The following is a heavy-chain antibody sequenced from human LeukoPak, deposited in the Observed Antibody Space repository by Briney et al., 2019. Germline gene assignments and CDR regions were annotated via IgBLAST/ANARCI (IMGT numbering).Heavy chain of an antibody. Sequence: PSETLSLTCAVSGGSISSSNWWSWVRQPPGKGLEGIGEIYHSGSTNYNPSLKSRVTISVDNSKNQFSLKLSSVTAADTAVYYCARGYCSGGSCYPNWFDPWGQGTLVTVSS. CDR1: GGSISSSNW. J-gene: IGHJ5*02. V-gene: IGHV4-4*02. CDR2: IYHSGST. D-gene: IGHD2-15*01. CDR3: ARGYCSGGSCYPNWFDP.